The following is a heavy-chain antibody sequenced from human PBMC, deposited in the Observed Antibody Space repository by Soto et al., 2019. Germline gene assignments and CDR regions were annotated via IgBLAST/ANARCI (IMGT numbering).Heavy chain of an antibody. V-gene: IGHV3-48*02. CDR2: VSGSSSTI. CDR1: GFTFNSYS. Sequence: GGSLSLSCAISGFTFNSYSMNWVRQALGKELDWVSYVSGSSSTIHYADSVKGRFTITRDNAKNSLYLQMNSLKDQDTAVYSCARSRYNFDSSRYHFDYWGQGTLLTVSS. J-gene: IGHJ4*02. CDR3: ARSRYNFDSSRYHFDY. D-gene: IGHD3-22*01.